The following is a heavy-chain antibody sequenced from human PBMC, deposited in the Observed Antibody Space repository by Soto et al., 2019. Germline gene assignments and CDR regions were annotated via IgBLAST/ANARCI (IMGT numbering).Heavy chain of an antibody. CDR1: GFTFDDHA. V-gene: IGHV3-9*01. J-gene: IGHJ4*02. Sequence: VQLVESGGGLVRPGGSLRLSCAASGFTFDDHAMHWVRQAPGKGVEWISAITWNSVALDYADSVKGRFTISRDNAKNSLYLQMNSLRPEDTALYYCAKERVRDFDGWGEGTLVTVSS. D-gene: IGHD3-9*01. CDR3: AKERVRDFDG. CDR2: ITWNSVAL.